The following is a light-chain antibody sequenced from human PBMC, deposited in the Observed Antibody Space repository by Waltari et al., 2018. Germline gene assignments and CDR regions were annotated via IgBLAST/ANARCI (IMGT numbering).Light chain of an antibody. CDR3: QQRQHWPPIT. CDR1: QSVNSY. J-gene: IGKJ5*01. V-gene: IGKV3-11*01. CDR2: DAS. Sequence: EIVLTQSPATLSLSPGERATLSCRVSQSVNSYLAWYQQKPGQAPRLLIYDASNRATGIPARFSGSGSGTDFTLTISSLEPEDFAVYYCQQRQHWPPITFGQGTRLEIK.